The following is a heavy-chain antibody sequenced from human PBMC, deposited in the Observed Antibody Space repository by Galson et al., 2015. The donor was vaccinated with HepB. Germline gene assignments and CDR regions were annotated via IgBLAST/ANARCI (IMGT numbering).Heavy chain of an antibody. CDR2: IIPILGIA. J-gene: IGHJ4*02. V-gene: IGHV1-69*04. Sequence: SCKASGGTFSSYTICWVRQAPGQGLEWMGRIIPILGIANYAQKFQGRVTITADESTSTAYMELSSLRSEDTAVYYCARDGGDYYDSSGRSYYFDYWGQGTLVTVSS. CDR3: ARDGGDYYDSSGRSYYFDY. CDR1: GGTFSSYT. D-gene: IGHD3-22*01.